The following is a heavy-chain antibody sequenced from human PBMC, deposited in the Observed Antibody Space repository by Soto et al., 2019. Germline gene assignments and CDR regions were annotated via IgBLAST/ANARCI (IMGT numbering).Heavy chain of an antibody. CDR3: ARSSHSSIAVTQFDS. D-gene: IGHD6-19*01. V-gene: IGHV4-61*08. J-gene: IGHJ4*02. CDR1: GDSINSVDYY. CDR2: VYYSGNT. Sequence: SETMSLTCAVSGDSINSVDYYWSWIRQPPGKGLEWIGYVYYSGNTNYNPSLKSRVTISVDRSKKQFSLKLRSVTAGDTTVYYCARSSHSSIAVTQFDSWGQGTRVTVSS.